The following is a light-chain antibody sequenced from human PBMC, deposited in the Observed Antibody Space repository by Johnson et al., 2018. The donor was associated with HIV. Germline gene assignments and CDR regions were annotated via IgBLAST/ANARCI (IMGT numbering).Light chain of an antibody. CDR3: GSWDSSLSAYI. CDR2: RNN. Sequence: QSALTQPPSASGTPGQRVTISCSGSSSNIGSSPVNWYQQLPGTAPKLLIYRNNQRPSGVPDRFSGSKSGTSASLAITGLQTGDEADYYCGSWDSSLSAYIFGTGTKVTVL. CDR1: SSNIGSSP. J-gene: IGLJ1*01. V-gene: IGLV1-44*01.